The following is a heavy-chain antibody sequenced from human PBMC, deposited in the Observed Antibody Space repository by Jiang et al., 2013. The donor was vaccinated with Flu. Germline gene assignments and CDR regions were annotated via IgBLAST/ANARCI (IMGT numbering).Heavy chain of an antibody. D-gene: IGHD5-18*01. CDR1: GNSFTAYY. Sequence: QLVESGAEVKKPGASVEVSCRASGNSFTAYYFHWVRQAPGQGLEWMGWINPNTGDTKYAQKFQGWVTMTRDTSITTVYMELRRLKSDDTALYYCARALGHTSLPQAFYYYGMDVWGQGTTVTVSS. J-gene: IGHJ6*02. CDR2: INPNTGDT. V-gene: IGHV1-2*04. CDR3: ARALGHTSLPQAFYYYGMDV.